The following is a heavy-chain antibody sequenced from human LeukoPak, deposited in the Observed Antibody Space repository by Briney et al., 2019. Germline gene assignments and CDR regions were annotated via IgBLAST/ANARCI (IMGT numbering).Heavy chain of an antibody. Sequence: ASVKVSCKASGYTFTSYGISWVRQAPGQGLEWMGIINPSGGSTSYAQKFQGRVTMTRDTSTSTVYMELSSLRSEDTAVYYCAMVAATYIGYFDLWGRGTLVTVSS. D-gene: IGHD2-15*01. CDR3: AMVAATYIGYFDL. CDR1: GYTFTSYG. J-gene: IGHJ2*01. CDR2: INPSGGST. V-gene: IGHV1-46*03.